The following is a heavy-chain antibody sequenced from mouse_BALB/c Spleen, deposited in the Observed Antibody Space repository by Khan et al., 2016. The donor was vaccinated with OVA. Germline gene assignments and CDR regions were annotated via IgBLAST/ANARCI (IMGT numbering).Heavy chain of an antibody. CDR2: ISTYYGDA. J-gene: IGHJ3*01. Sequence: VQLVESGAELVRPGVSVKISCKGSGYTFTDFTIHWVKQSHAKSLEWIGVISTYYGDATYNQKFKGKATMTVDKTSSTAYMELARLTSEDSAIYYFTRGGGGNRFAYWGQGTLVTVSA. V-gene: IGHV1S137*01. CDR3: TRGGGGNRFAY. CDR1: GYTFTDFT.